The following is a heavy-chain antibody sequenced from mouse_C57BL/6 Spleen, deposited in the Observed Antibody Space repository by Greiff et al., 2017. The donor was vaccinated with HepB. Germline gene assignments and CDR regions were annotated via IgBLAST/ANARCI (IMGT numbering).Heavy chain of an antibody. J-gene: IGHJ4*01. V-gene: IGHV1-82*01. Sequence: VQLQQSGPELVKPGASVKISCKASGYAFSSSWMNWVKQRPGKGLEWIGRIYPGDGDTNYNGKFKGKATLTADKSSSTAYMQLSSLTSEDSAVYFCARGYGYDRAMDYWGQGTSVTVSS. CDR3: ARGYGYDRAMDY. D-gene: IGHD2-2*01. CDR2: IYPGDGDT. CDR1: GYAFSSSW.